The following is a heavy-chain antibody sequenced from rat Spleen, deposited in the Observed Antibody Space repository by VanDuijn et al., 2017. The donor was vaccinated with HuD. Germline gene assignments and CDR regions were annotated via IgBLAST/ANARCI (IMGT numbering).Heavy chain of an antibody. Sequence: EVQLVESGGGLVQPGRSLKLSCAASGFIFSNYGMAWVRQAPTKGLEWVATITYDDSSIYYRDSVKGRFTISRDNAKSTLYLQMDSLRSEDTATYYCTTDYSSSSWFAYWGQGTLVTVSS. CDR1: GFIFSNYG. J-gene: IGHJ3*01. D-gene: IGHD1-8*01. CDR2: ITYDDSSI. CDR3: TTDYSSSSWFAY. V-gene: IGHV5-29*01.